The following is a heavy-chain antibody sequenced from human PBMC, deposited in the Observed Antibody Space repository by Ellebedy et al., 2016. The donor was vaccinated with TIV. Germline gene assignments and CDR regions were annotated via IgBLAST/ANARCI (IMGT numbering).Heavy chain of an antibody. D-gene: IGHD3-10*01. CDR3: AKGRASLWFGEEPPVDY. V-gene: IGHV1-2*02. J-gene: IGHJ4*02. CDR1: GFTFGVVPY. CDR2: INPNNGVT. Sequence: ASVKVSCXTPGFTFGVVPYIHWVRQAPGQRPEWMGCINPNNGVTNYAQKFQGRVTMARDTSISTAYMELSRLRSDDTAVYYCAKGRASLWFGEEPPVDYWGQGTLVTVSS.